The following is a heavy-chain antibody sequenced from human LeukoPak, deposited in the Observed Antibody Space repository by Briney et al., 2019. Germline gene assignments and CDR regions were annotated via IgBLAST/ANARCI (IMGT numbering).Heavy chain of an antibody. J-gene: IGHJ4*02. D-gene: IGHD5-18*01. CDR2: ISYDGTNK. V-gene: IGHV3-30*18. CDR3: AKEERDSLYY. Sequence: GGSLRLSCAASGLTFSYYGMHWVRQAPGKGLEWVAVISYDGTNKYYLDSVKGRFIISRDNSKNTLHLQMNSLRTEDTAVYYCAKEERDSLYYWGQGTLVTVSS. CDR1: GLTFSYYG.